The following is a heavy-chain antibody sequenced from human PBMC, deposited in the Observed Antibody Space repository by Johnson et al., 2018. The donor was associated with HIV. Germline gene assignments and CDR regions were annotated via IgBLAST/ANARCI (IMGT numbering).Heavy chain of an antibody. Sequence: VQLVESGGGLVKPGGSLRLSCAASGFTVSSNYMSWVRQAPGKGLEWVSVIGTAGDTYYPGSVKGRFTISRENAKNSLYLQMNSLRAGDTAVYYCARSIGKYAFDIWGQGTMVTVSS. J-gene: IGHJ3*02. CDR1: GFTVSSNY. V-gene: IGHV3-13*01. CDR2: IGTAGDT. D-gene: IGHD3-10*01. CDR3: ARSIGKYAFDI.